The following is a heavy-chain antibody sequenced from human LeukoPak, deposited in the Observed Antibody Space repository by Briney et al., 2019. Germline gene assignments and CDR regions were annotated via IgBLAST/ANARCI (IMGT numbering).Heavy chain of an antibody. J-gene: IGHJ4*02. CDR2: ISGSGGST. CDR3: AIDPLMATITVKY. V-gene: IGHV3-23*01. Sequence: PGGSLRLSCAASGFTFSSYAMSWVRQAPGKGLEWVSAISGSGGSTYYADSLKGRFTNSRDNTKNSLYLQMNSLRAEDTAVYYCAIDPLMATITVKYRGQGTLVTVSS. CDR1: GFTFSSYA. D-gene: IGHD5-24*01.